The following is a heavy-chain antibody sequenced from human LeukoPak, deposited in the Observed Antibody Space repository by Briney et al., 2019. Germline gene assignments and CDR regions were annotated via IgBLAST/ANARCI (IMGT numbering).Heavy chain of an antibody. CDR3: ARLRVWGVPDEFDY. D-gene: IGHD3-10*01. CDR1: GISLSTSGVG. J-gene: IGHJ4*02. Sequence: SGPTLLNPTETLTLTCTISGISLSTSGVGVGWIRQPPGKALEWLALVSWDADKRYSPSLRSRLSITKDTSKNQVVLTMTNMDPVDTGTYYCARLRVWGVPDEFDYWGQGTLVTVSS. V-gene: IGHV2-5*02. CDR2: VSWDADK.